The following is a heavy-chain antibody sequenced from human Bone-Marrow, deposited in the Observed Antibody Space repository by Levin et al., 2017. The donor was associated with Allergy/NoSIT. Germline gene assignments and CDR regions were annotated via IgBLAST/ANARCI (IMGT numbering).Heavy chain of an antibody. V-gene: IGHV4-39*01. CDR2: VYYRGTT. D-gene: IGHD3-16*01. J-gene: IGHJ4*02. CDR1: GASMSNGSYY. Sequence: PGGSLRLSCTVSGASMSNGSYYWGWIRQAPGKGLEWIGSVYYRGTTYYKPSLQSRVAISRDTSKNQFSLSLTSVTAADTAVYYCVRLYYDSALWGRGPLVTVSS. CDR3: VRLYYDSAL.